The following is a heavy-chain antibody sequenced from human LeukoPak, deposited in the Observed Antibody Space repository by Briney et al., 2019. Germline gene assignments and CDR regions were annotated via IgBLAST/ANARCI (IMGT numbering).Heavy chain of an antibody. D-gene: IGHD3-22*01. CDR2: IWYDGSNK. J-gene: IGHJ5*02. Sequence: GGSLRLSCAASGFTFSSNWLSWVRQAPGKGLEWVAVIWYDGSNKYYADSVKGRFTISRDNSKNTLYLQMNSLRAEDTAVYYCAKEYYDSSGRNLNWFDPWGQGTLVTVSS. CDR3: AKEYYDSSGRNLNWFDP. V-gene: IGHV3-33*06. CDR1: GFTFSSNW.